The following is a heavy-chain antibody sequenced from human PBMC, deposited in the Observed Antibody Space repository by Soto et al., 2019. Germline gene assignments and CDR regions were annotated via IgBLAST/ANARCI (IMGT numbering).Heavy chain of an antibody. CDR2: IKQDGSEK. J-gene: IGHJ6*02. V-gene: IGHV3-7*01. CDR1: GFTFSSYW. Sequence: EVQLVESGGGLVQPGGSLRLSCAASGFTFSSYWMSWVRQAPGKGLEWVANIKQDGSEKYYVDSVKGRFTISRDNAKHSLYLQMNSLRAEDTAVYYCARDSSSGERPDYGMDVWGQGTTVTVSS. CDR3: ARDSSSGERPDYGMDV. D-gene: IGHD6-19*01.